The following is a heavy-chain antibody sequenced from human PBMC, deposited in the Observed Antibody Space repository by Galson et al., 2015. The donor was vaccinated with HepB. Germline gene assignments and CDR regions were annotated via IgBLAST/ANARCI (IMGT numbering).Heavy chain of an antibody. CDR3: ARDAARNYYYGMDV. CDR1: GYTFTSYG. CDR2: ISAYNGNT. Sequence: SVKVSCKASGYTFTSYGISWVRQAPGQGLEWMGWISAYNGNTNYAQKLQGRVTMTTDTSTSTAYMELRSLRSDDTAVYYCARDAARNYYYGMDVWGQGTTVTVSS. V-gene: IGHV1-18*01. J-gene: IGHJ6*02. D-gene: IGHD1-14*01.